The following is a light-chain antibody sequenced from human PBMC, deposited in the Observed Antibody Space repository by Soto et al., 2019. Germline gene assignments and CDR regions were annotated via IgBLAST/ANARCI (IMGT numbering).Light chain of an antibody. CDR1: RSNIGSHP. CDR3: SALDDSLNGPV. Sequence: QSVLTQPPSASGTPGQRVTVSCSGSRSNIGSHPVNWYQQLPGTAPKLLIFNKNLRPSGVPDRFSRSKSGTSASLAISGLQSEDEAHYYCSALDDSLNGPVFGGGTKLTVL. V-gene: IGLV1-44*01. CDR2: NKN. J-gene: IGLJ3*02.